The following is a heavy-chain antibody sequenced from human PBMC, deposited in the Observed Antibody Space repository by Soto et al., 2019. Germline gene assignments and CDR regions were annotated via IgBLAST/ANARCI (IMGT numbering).Heavy chain of an antibody. CDR3: AREAKTFYDSSGFDAFDI. J-gene: IGHJ3*02. CDR2: IYYSGST. Sequence: PSATLSLTCTVSGGSISSYYWSWIRQPPGKGLEWIGYIYYSGSTNYNPSLKSRVTISVDTSKNQFSLKLSSVTAADTAVYYCAREAKTFYDSSGFDAFDIWGQGTMVTVSS. D-gene: IGHD3-22*01. CDR1: GGSISSYY. V-gene: IGHV4-59*01.